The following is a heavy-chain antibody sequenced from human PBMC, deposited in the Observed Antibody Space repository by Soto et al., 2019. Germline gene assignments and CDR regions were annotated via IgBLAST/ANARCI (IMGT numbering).Heavy chain of an antibody. V-gene: IGHV4-31*03. Sequence: SETLSLTCTVSGGSISSGGYYWSWIRQHPGKGLEWIGYIYYSGSTYYNPSLKSRVTISVDTSKNQFSLKLSSVTAADTAVYYCARDSSYYDSSGYSAGPYFDYWGQGTLVTVS. CDR1: GGSISSGGYY. CDR3: ARDSSYYDSSGYSAGPYFDY. CDR2: IYYSGST. J-gene: IGHJ4*02. D-gene: IGHD3-22*01.